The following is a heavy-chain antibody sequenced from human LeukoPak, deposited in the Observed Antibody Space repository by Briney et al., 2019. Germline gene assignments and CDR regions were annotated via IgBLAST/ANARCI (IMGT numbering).Heavy chain of an antibody. CDR3: AIEHIVVVTAIAPFDY. CDR1: GFTFSSYA. D-gene: IGHD2-21*02. Sequence: GGSLRLSCAASGFTFSSYAMSLVRQAPGKGLEWVSAISGSGGSTYYADSVKGRFTISRDNSKNTLYLQMNSLRAEDTAVYYCAIEHIVVVTAIAPFDYWGQGTLVTVSS. V-gene: IGHV3-23*01. CDR2: ISGSGGST. J-gene: IGHJ4*02.